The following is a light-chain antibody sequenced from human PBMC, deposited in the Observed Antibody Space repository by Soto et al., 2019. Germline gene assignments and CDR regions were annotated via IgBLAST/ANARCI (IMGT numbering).Light chain of an antibody. CDR3: AAWDDSLSRWV. CDR1: SANIGSNY. V-gene: IGLV1-47*01. CDR2: RNN. J-gene: IGLJ3*02. Sequence: QSALTQPPSASGTPGQRVTISCSGSSANIGSNYVYWYQQLPGTAPKLLIYRNNQRPSGVPDRFSGSKSGTSASLAISGLRSEDEADYYCAAWDDSLSRWVFGGGTKLTVL.